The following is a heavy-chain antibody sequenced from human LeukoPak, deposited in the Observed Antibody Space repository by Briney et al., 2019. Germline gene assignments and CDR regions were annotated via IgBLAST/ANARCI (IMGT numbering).Heavy chain of an antibody. CDR1: GFSSSAYW. CDR2: INPAGSET. V-gene: IGHV3-7*01. J-gene: IGHJ4*02. Sequence: PGGSLRLSCAASGFSSSAYWMTWVRQAPGTGLEWVADINPAGSETYYVDPVKGRLSISRDNAKNLVYLQMNSLRAEDTAVYHCARFGYVAAVDVWGQGTPVTVSS. D-gene: IGHD2-15*01. CDR3: ARFGYVAAVDV.